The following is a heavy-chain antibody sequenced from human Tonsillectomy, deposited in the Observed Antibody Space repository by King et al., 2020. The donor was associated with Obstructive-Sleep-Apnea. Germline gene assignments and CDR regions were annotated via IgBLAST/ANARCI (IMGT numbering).Heavy chain of an antibody. Sequence: QLQESGPGLVKPSETLSLRCTVSGGSISSNSYWGWIRQPPGKGLEWIGHIYYSGSTYYNPSLKSRVTISVDTSKNKFYLELNSVTAADTAVYYCARADRDIAMGLFDYWGQGTLVTVSS. J-gene: IGHJ4*02. V-gene: IGHV4-39*07. CDR1: GGSISSNSY. CDR3: ARADRDIAMGLFDY. D-gene: IGHD5-18*01. CDR2: IYYSGST.